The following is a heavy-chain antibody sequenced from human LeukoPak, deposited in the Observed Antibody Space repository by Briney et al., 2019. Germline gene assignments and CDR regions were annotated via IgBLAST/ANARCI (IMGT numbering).Heavy chain of an antibody. J-gene: IGHJ4*02. CDR1: GYSFTSYW. Sequence: GESLKISCKGSGYSFTSYWIGWVRQMPGKGLEWMGIIYPGDSDIRYSTSFQGQVTISADKSISTAYLQWSSLKASDTAMYYCARRGLRGSYYFDYWGQGTLVTVSS. D-gene: IGHD1-26*01. CDR3: ARRGLRGSYYFDY. CDR2: IYPGDSDI. V-gene: IGHV5-51*01.